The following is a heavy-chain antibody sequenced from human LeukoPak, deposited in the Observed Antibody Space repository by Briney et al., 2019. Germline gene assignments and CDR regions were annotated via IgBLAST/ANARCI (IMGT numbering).Heavy chain of an antibody. Sequence: PGGSLRLSCAASGFTFSSYGMHWIRQPPGKGLEWIGEINHSGSTNYNPSLKSRVTISVDTSKNQFSLKLSSVTAADTAVYYCARTVAPRTKTTYYFDYWGQGTLVTVSS. V-gene: IGHV4-34*01. J-gene: IGHJ4*02. CDR1: GFTFSSYG. CDR3: ARTVAPRTKTTYYFDY. CDR2: INHSGST. D-gene: IGHD1-7*01.